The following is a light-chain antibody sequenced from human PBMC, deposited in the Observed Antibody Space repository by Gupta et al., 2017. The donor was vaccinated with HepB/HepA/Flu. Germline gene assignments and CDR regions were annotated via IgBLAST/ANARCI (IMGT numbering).Light chain of an antibody. Sequence: QSVLTQPPSVSGTPGQRVIISCSGSSSSIGSNTVNWYKQLPGTAPKLLIYSDNRRPSGVPDRFSGSKSGTSASLAISGLQSEDEADFYCASCDDSLNALFGGGTKLTVL. CDR2: SDN. CDR3: ASCDDSLNAL. J-gene: IGLJ2*01. CDR1: SSSIGSNT. V-gene: IGLV1-44*01.